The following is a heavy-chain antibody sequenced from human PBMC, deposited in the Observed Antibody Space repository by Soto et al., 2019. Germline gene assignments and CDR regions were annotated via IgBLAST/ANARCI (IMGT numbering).Heavy chain of an antibody. CDR1: GFTFSSYD. CDR3: VEGIVGAKDY. V-gene: IGHV3-23*01. D-gene: IGHD1-26*01. J-gene: IGHJ4*02. CDR2: ISDSGGSR. Sequence: PGGSLRLSCAASGFTFSSYDMSWVRQAPGKGLEWVANISDSGGSRYYADSVRDRFTISRDNSKNTLYLQMNSLRAEDTAVYYCVEGIVGAKDYWGQGTLVTVSS.